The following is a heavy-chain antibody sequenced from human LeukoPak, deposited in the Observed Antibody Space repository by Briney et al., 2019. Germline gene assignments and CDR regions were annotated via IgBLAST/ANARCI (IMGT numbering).Heavy chain of an antibody. D-gene: IGHD3-22*01. CDR3: ARVAYYYDSSGYLLDY. CDR2: IYYSGST. Sequence: SETLSLTCTVSGGSISSYYWSWIRQPPGKGLEWIGYIYYSGSTNYNPSLKSRVTISVDTSKNQFSLKLSSVTAADTAVYYCARVAYYYDSSGYLLDYWGQGTLVTVSS. V-gene: IGHV4-59*01. J-gene: IGHJ4*02. CDR1: GGSISSYY.